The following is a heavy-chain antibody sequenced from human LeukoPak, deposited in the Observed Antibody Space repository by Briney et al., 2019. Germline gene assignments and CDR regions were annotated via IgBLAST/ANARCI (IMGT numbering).Heavy chain of an antibody. CDR2: ISGSGGST. J-gene: IGHJ4*02. Sequence: GRSLRLSCAASGFTFSNYAMNWVRQAPGKGLEWVSTISGSGGSTYYADSVKGRFTISRDNSKNTLSLQMNSLRAEDTAVYYCAREIRVAYWGQGILVTVSS. D-gene: IGHD3-3*02. V-gene: IGHV3-23*01. CDR1: GFTFSNYA. CDR3: AREIRVAY.